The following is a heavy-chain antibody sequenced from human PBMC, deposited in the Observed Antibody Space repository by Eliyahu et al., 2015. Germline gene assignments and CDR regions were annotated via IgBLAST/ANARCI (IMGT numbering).Heavy chain of an antibody. J-gene: IGHJ4*02. V-gene: IGHV2-70*01. CDR1: GFSLNTSGMS. D-gene: IGHD3-10*01. Sequence: QVTLRESGPALLKXXQTXTLTCTFSGFSLNTSGMSVNWIRQSPGKALEWLALVDWEDDKFYSTSLKTRLSISRDISKNQVVLRMTYMDPVDTATYFCARVFQGGSSPYYFDFWGQGTLVTVSS. CDR2: VDWEDDK. CDR3: ARVFQGGSSPYYFDF.